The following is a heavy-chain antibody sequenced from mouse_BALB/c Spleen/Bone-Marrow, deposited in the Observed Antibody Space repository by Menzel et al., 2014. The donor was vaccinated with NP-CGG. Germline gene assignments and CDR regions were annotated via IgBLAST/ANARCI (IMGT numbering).Heavy chain of an antibody. CDR1: GYAFSNYL. V-gene: IGHV1-54*03. D-gene: IGHD4-1*02. CDR3: SRSTGTGGFAY. J-gene: IGHJ3*01. Sequence: VQLQQSGVEVVRPGTSVKVSCKASGYAFSNYLIEWVKQRPGQGLEWIGMINPGSGGSNYNEKFKGKATLTADKSSSTAYMQLSSLTSDDSAVYFCSRSTGTGGFAYWGQGTLVTVFA. CDR2: INPGSGGS.